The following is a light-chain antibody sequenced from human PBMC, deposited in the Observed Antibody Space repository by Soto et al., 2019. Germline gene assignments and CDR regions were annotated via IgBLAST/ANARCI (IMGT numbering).Light chain of an antibody. CDR1: SSDVGGYNY. Sequence: QSVLTQPASVSGSPGQSITISCTGTSSDVGGYNYVSWYQQHPGKTPKLMIYDVRNRPSGVSNRFSGSKSGNTASLTISGLQAEDGADYYCSSYTSSSTLVVFGTGTKLTVL. V-gene: IGLV2-14*01. CDR3: SSYTSSSTLVV. CDR2: DVR. J-gene: IGLJ1*01.